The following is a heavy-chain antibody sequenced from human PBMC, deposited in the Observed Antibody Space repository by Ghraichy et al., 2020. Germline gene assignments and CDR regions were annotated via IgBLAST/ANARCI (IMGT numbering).Heavy chain of an antibody. CDR1: GDSITTTAYY. J-gene: IGHJ5*02. V-gene: IGHV4-39*01. Sequence: GSLRLSCTVSGDSITTTAYYWGWIRQPPGKGLEWIGSIYYTGSTYYNPSLKSRVTMSVDTSKSQFSLKLSSVTAAYTAVYYCAKHSYRSSPDNYFDPWGQGTLVTVSS. D-gene: IGHD3-16*02. CDR3: AKHSYRSSPDNYFDP. CDR2: IYYTGST.